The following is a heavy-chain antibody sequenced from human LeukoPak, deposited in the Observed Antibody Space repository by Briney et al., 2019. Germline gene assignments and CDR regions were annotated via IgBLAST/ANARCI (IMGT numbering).Heavy chain of an antibody. D-gene: IGHD3-22*01. CDR2: ISYDGSNK. V-gene: IGHV3-30*18. CDR1: GFTFSSYG. J-gene: IGHJ4*02. CDR3: AKDREYYDSSGFDYYFDY. Sequence: GGSLRLSCAASGFTFSSYGMHWVRQAPGKGLEWVAVISYDGSNKYYADSVKGRFTISRDNSKNTLYLQMNSLRAEDTAVYYCAKDREYYDSSGFDYYFDYWGQGTLVTVSS.